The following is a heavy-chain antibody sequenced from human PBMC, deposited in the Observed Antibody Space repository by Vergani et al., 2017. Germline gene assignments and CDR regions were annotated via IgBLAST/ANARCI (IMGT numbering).Heavy chain of an antibody. CDR1: ESTFSDYN. D-gene: IGHD1-26*01. CDR2: ISPKTGDT. J-gene: IGHJ5*01. CDR3: AHSWKCGRRDWFDS. V-gene: IGHV1-2*02. Sequence: QVQLMQSGPVMKKPGGSMKVSCQASESTFSDYNIHWVRPAPGQGLQWMGWISPKTGDTDYLQRFQDRVTMTRDASTKTVYFKMTRLTSDDTAIYYCAHSWKCGRRDWFDSWGPGTLVTVSS.